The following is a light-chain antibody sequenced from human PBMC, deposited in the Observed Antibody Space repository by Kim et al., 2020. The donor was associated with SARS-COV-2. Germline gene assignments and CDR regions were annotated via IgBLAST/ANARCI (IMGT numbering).Light chain of an antibody. CDR1: SSDVGGYNY. CDR3: SSYTSSSTWV. CDR2: DVS. Sequence: GQAITISCTGTSSDVGGYNYVSWYQQHPGKAPKLMIYDVSKRPSGVSNRFSGSKSGNTASLTISGLQAEDEADYYCSSYTSSSTWVFGEGTQLTVL. V-gene: IGLV2-14*04. J-gene: IGLJ3*02.